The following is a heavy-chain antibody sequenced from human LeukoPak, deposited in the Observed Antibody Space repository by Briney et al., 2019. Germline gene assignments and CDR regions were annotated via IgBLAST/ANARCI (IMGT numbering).Heavy chain of an antibody. CDR3: ARTLWFGELNPVDY. CDR2: MNPNSGNT. V-gene: IGHV1-8*01. J-gene: IGHJ4*02. Sequence: SVKVSCKASGYTFTSCDINWVRQATGQGLEWMGWMNPNSGNTGYAQKFQGRVTMTRNTSISTAYMELSSLRSEDTAVYYCARTLWFGELNPVDYWGQGTLVTVSS. D-gene: IGHD3-10*01. CDR1: GYTFTSCD.